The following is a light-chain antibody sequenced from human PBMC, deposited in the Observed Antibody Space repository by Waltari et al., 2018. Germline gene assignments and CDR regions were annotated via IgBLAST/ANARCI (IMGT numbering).Light chain of an antibody. J-gene: IGKJ4*01. CDR1: QGISSY. CDR3: QQLNTYPLT. V-gene: IGKV1-9*01. CDR2: AAS. Sequence: IQLTQSPSSLSASVGDRVTITCRASQGISSYLAWYQQKPGKAPRLLIDAASTLQSGVPSRFSGSESGTDFTLTINRLQPEDFATYSCQQLNTYPLTFGGGPRWRSN.